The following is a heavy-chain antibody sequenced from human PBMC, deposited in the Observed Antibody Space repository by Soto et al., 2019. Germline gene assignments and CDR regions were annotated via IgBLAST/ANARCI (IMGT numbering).Heavy chain of an antibody. J-gene: IGHJ4*02. D-gene: IGHD3-9*01. CDR1: GFSLTTSGVG. CDR2: IYWVGDE. CDR3: VHRVLRTFYGLVTTTSLYFDY. Sequence: QITLKESGPTLVKPTQTLTLTCTFYGFSLTTSGVGVGWIRQTPGRAPEWLALIYWVGDERYSPSLKSRLIITKDASRNQVVLTLANMDPVDTATYYCVHRVLRTFYGLVTTTSLYFDYWGQGALGTVSS. V-gene: IGHV2-5*02.